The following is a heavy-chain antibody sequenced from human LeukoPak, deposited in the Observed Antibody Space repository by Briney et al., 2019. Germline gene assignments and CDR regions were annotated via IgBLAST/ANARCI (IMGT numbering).Heavy chain of an antibody. D-gene: IGHD2-8*01. V-gene: IGHV4-59*12. Sequence: PSETLSLTCTVSAVSISSYYWSWIRQPPGKGLEWIGYIYYTGNTNYSPSLKSRVTMSVDTSKNQFSLKLSSVTAADTAVYYCARALKVLRRYYYYMDVWGKGTTVTVSS. CDR2: IYYTGNT. CDR3: ARALKVLRRYYYYMDV. J-gene: IGHJ6*03. CDR1: AVSISSYY.